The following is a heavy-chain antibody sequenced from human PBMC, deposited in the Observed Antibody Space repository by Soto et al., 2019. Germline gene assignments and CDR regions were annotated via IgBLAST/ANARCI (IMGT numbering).Heavy chain of an antibody. V-gene: IGHV6-1*01. CDR1: GDSVSNTSTA. J-gene: IGHJ4*02. Sequence: SPTLSLTCAISGDSVSNTSTAWGWIRQSPSRGLEWLGRTYYRSNWYTDYAVSVKSRITISPDTSKNQFSLQLNSVTPEDTAVYYCARGSYYSGWVWGQGTLVTVSS. D-gene: IGHD6-19*01. CDR3: ARGSYYSGWV. CDR2: TYYRSNWYT.